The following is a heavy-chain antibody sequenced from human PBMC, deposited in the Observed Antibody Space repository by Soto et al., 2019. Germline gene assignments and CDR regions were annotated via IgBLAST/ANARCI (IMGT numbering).Heavy chain of an antibody. CDR3: TRQIYESDTVPNVQYYFDS. D-gene: IGHD5-18*01. Sequence: VESRKISCKGSGYSFAGYWITWVRQKPGKGLERMGRIDPSDSQTYYSPSFRGHVTISVTKSITTVFLQWSSLRASDTAMYYWTRQIYESDTVPNVQYYFDSWGQGTPVTVSS. CDR1: GYSFAGYW. J-gene: IGHJ4*02. V-gene: IGHV5-10-1*01. CDR2: IDPSDSQT.